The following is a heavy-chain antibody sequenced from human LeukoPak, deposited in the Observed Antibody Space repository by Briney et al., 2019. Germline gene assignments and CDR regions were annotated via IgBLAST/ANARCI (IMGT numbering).Heavy chain of an antibody. CDR3: ARAPWDCSGGSCYSGDY. Sequence: GGSLRLSCAASGFTVSSNYMSWVRQAPGKGLEWVSVIYSGGSTYYADSVKGRFTISRDNSKNTLYLQMNSLRAEDTAVYYCARAPWDCSGGSCYSGDYWGQGTLVTVSS. D-gene: IGHD2-15*01. J-gene: IGHJ4*02. CDR2: IYSGGST. V-gene: IGHV3-66*01. CDR1: GFTVSSNY.